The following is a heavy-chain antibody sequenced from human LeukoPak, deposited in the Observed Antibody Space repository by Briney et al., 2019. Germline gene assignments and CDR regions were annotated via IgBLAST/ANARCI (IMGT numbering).Heavy chain of an antibody. J-gene: IGHJ5*02. V-gene: IGHV3-66*01. CDR1: GFTVSSNY. CDR3: AKDVLGYYGSGSYFNWFDP. CDR2: IYSGRST. D-gene: IGHD3-10*01. Sequence: GGSLRLSCAASGFTVSSNYMSWVRQAPGKGLECVSVIYSGRSTHYADSVKGRFTISRDNSKNTVYLQMNSLRAEDTAVYYCAKDVLGYYGSGSYFNWFDPWGQGTLVTVSS.